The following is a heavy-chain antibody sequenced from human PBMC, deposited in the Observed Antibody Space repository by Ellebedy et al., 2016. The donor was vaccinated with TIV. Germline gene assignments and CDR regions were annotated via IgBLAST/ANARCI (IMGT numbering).Heavy chain of an antibody. CDR2: HT. CDR3: ARGYGDIGDAFDI. Sequence: ASVKVSCXTSGYIFGDFEITWVRQAPGQGLEWMGGHTNYAQRFQGRVRVTTDASRSTGYMELRSLTSDDTAVYYCARGYGDIGDAFDIWGQGTTVTVSS. J-gene: IGHJ3*02. D-gene: IGHD4-17*01. V-gene: IGHV1-18*01. CDR1: GYIFGDFE.